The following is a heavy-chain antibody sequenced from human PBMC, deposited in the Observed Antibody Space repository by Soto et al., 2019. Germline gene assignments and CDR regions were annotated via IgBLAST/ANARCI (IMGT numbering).Heavy chain of an antibody. J-gene: IGHJ5*02. Sequence: ASVKVSCKASGGTFSSYTISWVRQAPGQGLEWMGGIIPIFGTANYAQKFQGRVTITADESTSTAYMELSSLRSEDTAVYYCARDREYSYGSQPFDPWGQGTLVTVSS. CDR1: GGTFSSYT. V-gene: IGHV1-69*13. CDR3: ARDREYSYGSQPFDP. D-gene: IGHD5-18*01. CDR2: IIPIFGTA.